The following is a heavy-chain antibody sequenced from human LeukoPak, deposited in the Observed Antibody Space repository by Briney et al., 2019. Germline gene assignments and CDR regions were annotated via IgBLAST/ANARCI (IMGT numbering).Heavy chain of an antibody. J-gene: IGHJ1*01. V-gene: IGHV3-48*03. D-gene: IGHD6-19*01. CDR3: VRDISMAVPVLQH. Sequence: GGSLRLSCAASRFTFSSYEMNWLRQAPGKGLEWVSYISSSGSTIYYADSVKGRFTISRDNAKNSLYLQMSSLRAEDTAVYYCVRDISMAVPVLQHWGQGTLVTVSS. CDR1: RFTFSSYE. CDR2: ISSSGSTI.